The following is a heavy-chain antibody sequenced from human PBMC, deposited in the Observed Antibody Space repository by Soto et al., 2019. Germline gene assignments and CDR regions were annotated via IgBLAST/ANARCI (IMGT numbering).Heavy chain of an antibody. D-gene: IGHD6-6*01. Sequence: TSETLSLTCTVSGGSISSSNYYWGWIRQPPGKGLEWIGSIYYSGSTYYNPSVKSRVTMSVDTSNNQFSLKLTSVTAADTAVYYCARKSYSSSSDYWGQGTLVTVSS. V-gene: IGHV4-39*01. J-gene: IGHJ4*02. CDR1: GGSISSSNYY. CDR3: ARKSYSSSSDY. CDR2: IYYSGST.